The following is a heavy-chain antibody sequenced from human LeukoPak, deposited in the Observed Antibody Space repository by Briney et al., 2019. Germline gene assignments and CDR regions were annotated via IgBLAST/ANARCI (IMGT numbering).Heavy chain of an antibody. V-gene: IGHV3-7*03. J-gene: IGHJ6*04. CDR1: GFTFSSYW. CDR3: ARKCSGGSCSSNYGMAV. Sequence: GGSLRLSCAASGFTFSSYWVTWVRQAPGKGLEWVANIKQDGSEKYYVDSVKGRFTISRDNAKNSLYLQMNSLRVEDTAVYYCARKCSGGSCSSNYGMAVWGKGTTVTVSS. CDR2: IKQDGSEK. D-gene: IGHD2-15*01.